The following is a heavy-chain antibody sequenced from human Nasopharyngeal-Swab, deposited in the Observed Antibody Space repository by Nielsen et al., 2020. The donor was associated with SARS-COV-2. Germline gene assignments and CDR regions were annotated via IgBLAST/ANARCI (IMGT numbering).Heavy chain of an antibody. CDR3: ATGTGTVAFDF. CDR2: LNGGNGDT. V-gene: IGHV1-3*01. CDR1: AYTFSVYP. D-gene: IGHD4-11*01. Sequence: ASVKVSCKGSAYTFSVYPMHWVRQAPGQGLQWMGWLNGGNGDTKSSQEFEGRLSITRDASTSTAYMELSSLTSEDTAICYCATGTGTVAFDFWGQGTLLSVSS. J-gene: IGHJ4*02.